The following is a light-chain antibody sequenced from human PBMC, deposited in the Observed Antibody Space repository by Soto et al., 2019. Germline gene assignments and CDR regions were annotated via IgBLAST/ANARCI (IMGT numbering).Light chain of an antibody. V-gene: IGKV1-5*01. CDR1: QSVSYW. CDR2: DGS. J-gene: IGKJ1*01. Sequence: DIHLTQSPSTLSTSVGARVTITCRASQSVSYWLAWYQQKPGKAPNLLIYDGSTLASGVPPRFSGGGFGTEFTLNISSLQPDDSATYYCQQYNSYSWTFGQGTKVDIK. CDR3: QQYNSYSWT.